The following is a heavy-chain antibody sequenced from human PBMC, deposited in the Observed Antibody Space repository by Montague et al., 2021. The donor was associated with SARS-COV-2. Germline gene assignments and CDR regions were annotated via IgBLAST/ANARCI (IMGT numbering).Heavy chain of an antibody. Sequence: SETLSLTCTVSGVSISIYYWSWIRQPPGKGLEWIGYVYYSGSTNYNPSLKSRVTISVDTPKNQFSLKLMSVTAADTAVYYCARGERGAWYNHYFDYWGQGALVTVSS. D-gene: IGHD6-19*01. CDR3: ARGERGAWYNHYFDY. J-gene: IGHJ4*02. CDR1: GVSISIYY. CDR2: VYYSGST. V-gene: IGHV4-59*13.